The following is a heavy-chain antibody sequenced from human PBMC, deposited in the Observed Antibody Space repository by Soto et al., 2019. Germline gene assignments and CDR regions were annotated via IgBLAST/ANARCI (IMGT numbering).Heavy chain of an antibody. D-gene: IGHD3-10*01. Sequence: EVPLVQSGGGLVQPGGSLRLSCAASGFTFTTFSSYWMHWVRQTPGQGLVWVSRINGDGSRATYADSVKGRFTISRDNAQNTLYLQMDSLRAEDTAMYYCATSGVDSRFYFDCWGQGTPVTVSS. V-gene: IGHV3-74*01. CDR3: ATSGVDSRFYFDC. J-gene: IGHJ4*02. CDR1: GFTFTTFSSYW. CDR2: INGDGSRA.